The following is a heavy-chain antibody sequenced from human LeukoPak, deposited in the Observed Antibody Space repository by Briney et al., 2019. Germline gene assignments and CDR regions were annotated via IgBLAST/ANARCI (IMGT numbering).Heavy chain of an antibody. Sequence: ASVKVSCKASGGTFSSYAISWVRQAPGQGLEWMGRIIPILGIANYAQKFQGRVTITADKSTSTAYMELSSLRSEGTAVYYCARDRGGKLIAAVRENWFDHWGQGTLVTVSS. CDR1: GGTFSSYA. V-gene: IGHV1-69*04. CDR3: ARDRGGKLIAAVRENWFDH. D-gene: IGHD6-13*01. J-gene: IGHJ5*02. CDR2: IIPILGIA.